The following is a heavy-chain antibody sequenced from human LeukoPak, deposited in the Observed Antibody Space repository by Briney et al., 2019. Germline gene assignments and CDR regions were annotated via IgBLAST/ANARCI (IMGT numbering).Heavy chain of an antibody. J-gene: IGHJ4*02. D-gene: IGHD4-17*01. V-gene: IGHV3-23*01. CDR3: ARNDYGDSFFDY. CDR1: GFTFSSYA. CDR2: ISGSGGST. Sequence: PGGSLRLSCAASGFTFSSYAMSWVRQAPGKGLEWVSAISGSGGSTYYADSVKGRFTISRDNAKNSLYLQMNSLRAEDTAVYYCARNDYGDSFFDYWGQGTLVTGSS.